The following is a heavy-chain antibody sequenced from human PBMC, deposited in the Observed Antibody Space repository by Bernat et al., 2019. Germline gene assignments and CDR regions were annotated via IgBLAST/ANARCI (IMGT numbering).Heavy chain of an antibody. V-gene: IGHV3-73*01. D-gene: IGHD4-23*01. Sequence: EVQLVESGGGLVQPGGSLKLSCAASGFTFSGSAMHWVRQASGKGLEWVGRIRSKANSYAKAYAASVKGRFTIYRDDSKNTAYLQMNSLKTEDTDVYYCTRRQSQGGNSVRVNYYGMDVWGQGTTVTVSS. CDR1: GFTFSGSA. J-gene: IGHJ6*02. CDR2: IRSKANSYAK. CDR3: TRRQSQGGNSVRVNYYGMDV.